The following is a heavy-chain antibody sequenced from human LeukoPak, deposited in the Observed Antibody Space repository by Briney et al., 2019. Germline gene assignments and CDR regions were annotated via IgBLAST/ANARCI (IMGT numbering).Heavy chain of an antibody. Sequence: SETLSVTPTVPVGSISSSYRSWVRQRPGKGLGWIWYICYSGSTNYNPSLKSRVTISVDTSKNQFSLKLSSVTAADTAVYYCARYSPRVYYCMDVWGQGTTVTVSS. CDR3: ARYSPRVYYCMDV. J-gene: IGHJ6*02. V-gene: IGHV4-59*01. CDR2: ICYSGST. CDR1: VGSISSSY. D-gene: IGHD1-26*01.